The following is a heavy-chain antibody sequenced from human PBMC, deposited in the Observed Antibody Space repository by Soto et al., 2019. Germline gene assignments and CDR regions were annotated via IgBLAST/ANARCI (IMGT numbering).Heavy chain of an antibody. CDR2: IYYSGST. V-gene: IGHV4-39*01. D-gene: IGHD3-3*01. CDR1: GGSISSSSYY. Sequence: SETLSFTCTVSGGSISSSSYYWGWIRQPPGKGLEWIGSIYYSGSTYYNPSLKSRVTISVDTSKNQFSLKLSSVTAADTAVYYCARILYDFWSGYYYYFDYWGQGTLVTVSS. J-gene: IGHJ4*02. CDR3: ARILYDFWSGYYYYFDY.